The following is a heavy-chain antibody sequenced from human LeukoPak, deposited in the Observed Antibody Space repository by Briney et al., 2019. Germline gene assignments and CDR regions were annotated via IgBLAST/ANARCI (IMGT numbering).Heavy chain of an antibody. J-gene: IGHJ4*01. D-gene: IGHD3-16*01. CDR1: GLTFSDHA. CDR2: ISDDGNYN. V-gene: IGHV3-30-3*01. Sequence: GGSLRLSCAASGLTFSDHAMHWVRQAPGKGLEWLAVISDDGNYNHYADSVKGRFTVSRDNSKNTVYLHMTSLTTKDTAVSYCATDLGSYGWGNPSAYSGHGNLVTVSS. CDR3: ATDLGSYGWGNPSAY.